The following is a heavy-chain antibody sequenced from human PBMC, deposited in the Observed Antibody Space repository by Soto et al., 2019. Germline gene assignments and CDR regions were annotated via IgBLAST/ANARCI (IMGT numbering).Heavy chain of an antibody. J-gene: IGHJ4*02. CDR2: ISYDGSNK. Sequence: QVQLVESGGGVVQPGRALRLSCAASGFTFSSYGMHWVRQAPGKGLEWVAVISYDGSNKYYADSVKGRFTISRDNSKNTLYLQMNSLRAEDTAVYYCAKHPPKSGGYYLDYWGQGTLVTVSS. D-gene: IGHD3-16*01. CDR3: AKHPPKSGGYYLDY. CDR1: GFTFSSYG. V-gene: IGHV3-30*18.